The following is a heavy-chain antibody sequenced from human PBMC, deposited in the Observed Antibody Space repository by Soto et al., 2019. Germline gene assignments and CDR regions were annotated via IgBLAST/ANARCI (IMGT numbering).Heavy chain of an antibody. J-gene: IGHJ5*02. V-gene: IGHV4-59*08. D-gene: IGHD3-16*02. Sequence: QVQLQESGPGLVKPSETLSLTCTVSGGSISSYYWSWIRQPPGKGLEWIGYIYYSGSTNYNPSLKSRVTISVDTSKNQFSLKLSSVTAADTAVYYCARSLHLGELSLNPEVAQNWFDPWGQGTLVTVSS. CDR2: IYYSGST. CDR3: ARSLHLGELSLNPEVAQNWFDP. CDR1: GGSISSYY.